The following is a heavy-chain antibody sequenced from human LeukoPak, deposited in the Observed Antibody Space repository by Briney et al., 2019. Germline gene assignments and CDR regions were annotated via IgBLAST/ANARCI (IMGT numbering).Heavy chain of an antibody. Sequence: SETLSLACTVSGGSISSCYWSWIRQPPGKGLEWLGYIYYSGTTSYNPSLKSRVTLSVDTSKNQFSLRLSSVTAADTAVYYCATYGSGNYYLDYWGQGTLVIVSS. J-gene: IGHJ4*02. CDR2: IYYSGTT. V-gene: IGHV4-59*01. CDR3: ATYGSGNYYLDY. CDR1: GGSISSCY. D-gene: IGHD3-10*01.